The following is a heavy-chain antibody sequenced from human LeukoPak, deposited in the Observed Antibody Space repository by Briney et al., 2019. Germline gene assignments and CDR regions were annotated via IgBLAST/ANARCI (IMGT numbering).Heavy chain of an antibody. CDR3: ARSQWELPFDY. D-gene: IGHD1-26*01. J-gene: IGHJ4*02. CDR1: GYTFSGYY. Sequence: ASVKVSCKASGYTFSGYYMHWVRQAPGQGLEWMGIIYPGGGSTSYAQKFQGRVTITADKSTSTAYMELSSLRSEDTAVYYCARSQWELPFDYWGQGTLVTVSS. V-gene: IGHV1-46*01. CDR2: IYPGGGST.